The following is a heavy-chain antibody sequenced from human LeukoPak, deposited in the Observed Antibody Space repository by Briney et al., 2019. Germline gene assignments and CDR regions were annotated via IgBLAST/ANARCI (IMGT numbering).Heavy chain of an antibody. Sequence: ASVKVSCKASGGTFSSYAISWVRQAPGQGLEWMGGIIPIFGIANYAQKFQGRVTITADKSTSPAYMELSSLRSEDTAVYYCARSVDYYDSSGYLYFDYWGQGTLVTVSS. CDR2: IIPIFGIA. CDR3: ARSVDYYDSSGYLYFDY. V-gene: IGHV1-69*10. CDR1: GGTFSSYA. D-gene: IGHD3-22*01. J-gene: IGHJ4*02.